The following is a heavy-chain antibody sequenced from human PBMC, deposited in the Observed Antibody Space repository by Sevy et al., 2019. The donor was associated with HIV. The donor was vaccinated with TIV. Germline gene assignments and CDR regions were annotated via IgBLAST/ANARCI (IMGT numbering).Heavy chain of an antibody. V-gene: IGHV1-18*01. Sequence: ASVKVSCKASGYTFTSYGISWVRQAPGQGLEWMGWISAYNGNTNYAQKLQGRVTMTTDTSTNTAYMELGSLRSDDTAVYYCARTGQQLVQGDAFDIWGQGTMVTVSS. CDR1: GYTFTSYG. CDR3: ARTGQQLVQGDAFDI. J-gene: IGHJ3*02. CDR2: ISAYNGNT. D-gene: IGHD6-13*01.